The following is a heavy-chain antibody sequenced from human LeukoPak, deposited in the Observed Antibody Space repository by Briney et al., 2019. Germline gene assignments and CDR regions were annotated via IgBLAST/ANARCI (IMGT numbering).Heavy chain of an antibody. CDR3: ARRSSGGGLFDY. J-gene: IGHJ4*02. CDR1: GGSISSTSYY. Sequence: PSETLSLTCNASGGSISSTSYYWGWIRQPPGKGLEWIGSIFYSGNTYYNASLKSRVTISVDTSKNHFSLKLSSVTSADTAVYYCARRSSGGGLFDYWGQGTLVTVSS. D-gene: IGHD6-19*01. CDR2: IFYSGNT. V-gene: IGHV4-39*02.